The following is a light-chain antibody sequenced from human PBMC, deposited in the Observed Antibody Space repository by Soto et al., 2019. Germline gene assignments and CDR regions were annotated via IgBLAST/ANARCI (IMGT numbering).Light chain of an antibody. CDR2: DAS. CDR3: QQYDNLPPYS. J-gene: IGKJ2*03. V-gene: IGKV1-33*01. Sequence: IQMTQSPSSLSASVGDRVTITCQASQDIYIYLNWYQQKPGKAPKLLIYDASNLETGVPSRFSGSGSGTHFTFTISSLQAGDFATYYCQQYDNLPPYSFGQGTKVESK. CDR1: QDIYIY.